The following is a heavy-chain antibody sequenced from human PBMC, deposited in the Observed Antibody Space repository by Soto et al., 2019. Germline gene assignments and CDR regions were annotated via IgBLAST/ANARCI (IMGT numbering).Heavy chain of an antibody. V-gene: IGHV4-34*01. CDR3: ARGGYGGYFSSTSCPIYYYCYSGTAF. Sequence: EILSLPNTFYGVSCRYFYLSWIRTPPGKGLESIGEINHSGSTNYNPSLKSRVTISVDTSKNQFSLKLSSVTAADTAVYYCARGGYGGYFSSTSCPIYYYCYSGTAFLGQ. CDR2: INHSGST. J-gene: IGHJ6*01. CDR1: GVSCRYFY. D-gene: IGHD2-2*01.